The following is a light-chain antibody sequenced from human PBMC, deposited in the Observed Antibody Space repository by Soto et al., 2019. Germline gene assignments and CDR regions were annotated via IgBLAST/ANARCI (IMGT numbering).Light chain of an antibody. CDR2: DNN. CDR3: GTWDSSLNAYV. V-gene: IGLV1-51*01. CDR1: SSNSGNNY. J-gene: IGLJ1*01. Sequence: QSVLTQPPSVSAAPGQKVTISCSGSSSNSGNNYVSWYQQLPGTAPKLLIYDNNQRPSGIPDRFSGSKSGTSATLGITGLQTGDEADYYCGTWDSSLNAYVFGSGTKLTVL.